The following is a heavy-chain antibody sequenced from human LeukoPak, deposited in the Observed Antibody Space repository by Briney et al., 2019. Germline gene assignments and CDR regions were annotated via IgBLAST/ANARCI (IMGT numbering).Heavy chain of an antibody. J-gene: IGHJ4*02. Sequence: KPSKTLSLTCTVSGGSISSGSYYWSWIRQPAGKGLEWIGRIYTSGSTNYNPSLKSRVTISVDTSKYQFSLKLSSVTAADTAVYYCASGGRSATIFDSWGQGTLVTVSS. D-gene: IGHD5-12*01. V-gene: IGHV4-61*02. CDR2: IYTSGST. CDR3: ASGGRSATIFDS. CDR1: GGSISSGSYY.